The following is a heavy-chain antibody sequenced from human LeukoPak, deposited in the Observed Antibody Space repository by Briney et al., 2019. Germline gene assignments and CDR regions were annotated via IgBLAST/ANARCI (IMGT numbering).Heavy chain of an antibody. CDR1: EFTFSGNW. V-gene: IGHV3-7*01. J-gene: IGHJ4*02. D-gene: IGHD5-24*01. Sequence: GGSLTLSCAASEFTFSGNWMSWVRQAPGKGLEWVASINPDGSQKLYVDSVKGRLTISRDNTKSSLYLQMNSLGAEDAAMYYCAKLLGTATTYDSWGQGTRVTVSS. CDR3: AKLLGTATTYDS. CDR2: INPDGSQK.